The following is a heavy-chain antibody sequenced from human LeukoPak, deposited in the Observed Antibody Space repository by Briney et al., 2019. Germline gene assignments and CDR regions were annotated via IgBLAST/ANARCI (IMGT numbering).Heavy chain of an antibody. V-gene: IGHV1-69*13. J-gene: IGHJ3*02. D-gene: IGHD6-19*01. CDR2: IIPIFGTA. CDR1: GGTFSSYA. Sequence: ASVKVSCKASGGTFSSYAISWVRQAPGQGLEWMGGIIPIFGTANYAQKFQGRVTITADESTSTDYMELSSLRSEDTAVYYCASAPGIAVAGTNDAFDIWGQGTMVTVSS. CDR3: ASAPGIAVAGTNDAFDI.